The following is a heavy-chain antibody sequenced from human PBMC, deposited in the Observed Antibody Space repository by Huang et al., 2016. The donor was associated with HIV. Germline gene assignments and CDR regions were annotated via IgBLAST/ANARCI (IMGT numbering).Heavy chain of an antibody. J-gene: IGHJ3*02. CDR1: GFTFSDYS. D-gene: IGHD1-7*01. CDR2: ISGSSSYI. CDR3: ARRYNWNYVAHGFDI. V-gene: IGHV3-21*01. Sequence: EVQLVESGGGLVKHGGSLRLSCAASGFTFSDYSMSWVRQAPGKGLPWFSYISGSSSYIYYVDSVKGRFAISRDHAKTLLFLQRNSLRAEDTAVYYCARRYNWNYVAHGFDIWGQGTMVTVSS.